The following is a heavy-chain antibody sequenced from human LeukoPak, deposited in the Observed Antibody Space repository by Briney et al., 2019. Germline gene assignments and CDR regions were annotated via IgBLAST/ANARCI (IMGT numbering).Heavy chain of an antibody. V-gene: IGHV3-9*01. J-gene: IGHJ5*02. CDR1: GFTFDDYA. Sequence: GRSLRLSCAASGFTFDDYAMRWVRQAPGKGLEWVSGISWNSGSIGYADSVKGRFTISRDNAKNSLYLQMNSLRAEDTALYYCATELYSSSWYPLRFDPRGQGTLVTVSS. D-gene: IGHD6-13*01. CDR2: ISWNSGSI. CDR3: ATELYSSSWYPLRFDP.